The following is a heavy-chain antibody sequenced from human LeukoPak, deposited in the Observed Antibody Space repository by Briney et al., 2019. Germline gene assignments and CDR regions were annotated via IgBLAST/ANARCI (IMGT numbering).Heavy chain of an antibody. CDR1: GYTFTSYD. J-gene: IGHJ4*02. D-gene: IGHD4-11*01. CDR3: ARERNYGKYFFDY. Sequence: ASVKVSCKPSGYTFTSYDINWVRQATGQGLEWMGWMNPNSGNTGYAQKFQGRVTMTRNTSVSTAYMYLSRLRSDDTAVYFCARERNYGKYFFDYWGQGTLVTVSS. CDR2: MNPNSGNT. V-gene: IGHV1-8*01.